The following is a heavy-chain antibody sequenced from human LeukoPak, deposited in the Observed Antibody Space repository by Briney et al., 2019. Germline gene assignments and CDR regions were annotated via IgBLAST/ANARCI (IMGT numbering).Heavy chain of an antibody. V-gene: IGHV3-74*01. CDR3: ARVFHLIDH. J-gene: IGHJ4*02. CDR2: INNDGSDV. CDR1: GFTFNTYW. Sequence: GSLELSCAASGFTFNTYWMHWVRQAPGKGLVWVSRINNDGSDVNYADSVKGRFTISRDNAKNTLYLQMNRLRAEDTAVYYCARVFHLIDHWGQGTLVTVTS.